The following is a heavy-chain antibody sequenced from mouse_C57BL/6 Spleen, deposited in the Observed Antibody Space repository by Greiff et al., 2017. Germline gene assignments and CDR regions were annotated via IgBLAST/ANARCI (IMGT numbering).Heavy chain of an antibody. J-gene: IGHJ2*01. CDR2: IHPNSGST. Sequence: QVQLQQPGAELVKPGASVTLSCKASGYTFTSYWMHWVKQRPGQCLEWIGMIHPNSGSTNYNEKFKSKATLTVDKSSSTAYMQLSSLTSEDSAVYYCARGEFITTVVALDYWGQGTTLTVSS. D-gene: IGHD1-1*01. CDR3: ARGEFITTVVALDY. V-gene: IGHV1-64*01. CDR1: GYTFTSYW.